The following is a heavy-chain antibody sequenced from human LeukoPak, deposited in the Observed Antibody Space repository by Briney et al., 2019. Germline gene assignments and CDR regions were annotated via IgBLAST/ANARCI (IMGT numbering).Heavy chain of an antibody. CDR3: ARANYYDTSGYSRGAFDI. V-gene: IGHV4-38-2*02. D-gene: IGHD3-22*01. Sequence: SETLSLTCSVSGYSISSGFYRGWIRQPPGKGLEWIGSIFHSGSTYYNPSLKSRVTISVDTSKNQFSLKLSSVTAADTAVYYCARANYYDTSGYSRGAFDIWGQGTMVTVSS. J-gene: IGHJ3*02. CDR2: IFHSGST. CDR1: GYSISSGFY.